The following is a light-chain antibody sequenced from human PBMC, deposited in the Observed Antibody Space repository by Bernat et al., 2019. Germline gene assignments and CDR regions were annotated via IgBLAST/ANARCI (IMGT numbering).Light chain of an antibody. CDR3: QPWSHWPPVT. CDR1: QSVNNY. J-gene: IGKJ4*01. CDR2: DSS. V-gene: IGKV3-11*01. Sequence: EIVLTQSPATLSLSPGESATLSCRASQSVNNYLAWYQQKPGQAPRLLIYDSSNRATGVPARFSGRGSGKDFILTILSLEPEDFAIYYRQPWSHWPPVTFGGGTKVEIK.